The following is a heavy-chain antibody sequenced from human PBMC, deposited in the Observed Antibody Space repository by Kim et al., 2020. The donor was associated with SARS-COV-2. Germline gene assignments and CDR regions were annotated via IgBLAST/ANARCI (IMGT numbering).Heavy chain of an antibody. V-gene: IGHV3-74*01. CDR2: INSDGSST. CDR3: ARGPPSMVRGVTPFDY. CDR1: GFTFSSYW. D-gene: IGHD3-10*01. Sequence: GGSLRLSCAASGFTFSSYWMHWVRQAPGKGLVWVSRINSDGSSTSYADSVKGRFTISRDNAKNTLYLQMNSLRAEDTAVYYCARGPPSMVRGVTPFDYWGQGTLVTVSS. J-gene: IGHJ4*02.